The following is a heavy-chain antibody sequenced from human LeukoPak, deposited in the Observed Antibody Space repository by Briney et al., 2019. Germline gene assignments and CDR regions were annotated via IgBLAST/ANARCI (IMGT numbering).Heavy chain of an antibody. D-gene: IGHD5-18*01. CDR3: ARVNTAVFDY. CDR2: IYPGDSDA. V-gene: IGHV5-51*01. CDR1: GYSFASYW. J-gene: IGHJ4*02. Sequence: RGESLKISWQGSGYSFASYWIGWLRQMPGKGLEWMGIIYPGDSDARYSPSFQGQVTISADKSISTSYLQWSNVKASDTAMYYYARVNTAVFDYWGQGTLVTVSS.